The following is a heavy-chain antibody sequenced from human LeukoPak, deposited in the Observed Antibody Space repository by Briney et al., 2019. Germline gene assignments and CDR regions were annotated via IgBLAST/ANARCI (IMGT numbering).Heavy chain of an antibody. Sequence: PGGSLRLSCAASGFIFNNYAMSWVRQAPGKGLEWVSAITGGGTTYHAASLKGRFSISRDNSKNTLFLLMHSLRAEDTAIYYCAKGIALDTSMGLFDHWGRGTLVTVSP. D-gene: IGHD5-18*01. J-gene: IGHJ4*02. CDR3: AKGIALDTSMGLFDH. CDR2: ITGGGTT. CDR1: GFIFNNYA. V-gene: IGHV3-23*01.